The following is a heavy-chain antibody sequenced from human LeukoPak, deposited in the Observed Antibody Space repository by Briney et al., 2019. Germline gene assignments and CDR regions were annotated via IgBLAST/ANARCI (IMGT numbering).Heavy chain of an antibody. D-gene: IGHD2-21*02. CDR2: INPSGGSA. CDR3: ARPRLLRTAISPFDY. J-gene: IGHJ4*02. V-gene: IGHV1-46*01. CDR1: GYTLTSYG. Sequence: ASVKVSCKASGYTLTSYGISWVRQAPGQGLEWMGIINPSGGSASYAQKFQGRVTMTRDTSTSTVYMELSSLRSEDTAVYYCARPRLLRTAISPFDYWGQGTLVTVSS.